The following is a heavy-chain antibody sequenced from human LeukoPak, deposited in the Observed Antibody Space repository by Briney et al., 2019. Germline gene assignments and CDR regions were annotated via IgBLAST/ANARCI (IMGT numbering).Heavy chain of an antibody. CDR2: INAGNGNT. CDR1: GYTFTSYA. CDR3: ARPTHDHGDYYPFDY. V-gene: IGHV1-3*01. D-gene: IGHD4-17*01. Sequence: GASVKVSCKASGYTFTSYAMHWVRQAPGQRLEWMGWINAGNGNTKYSQKFQGRVTITRDTSASTAYMELSSLRSEDTAVYYCARPTHDHGDYYPFDYWGQGTLVTVSS. J-gene: IGHJ4*02.